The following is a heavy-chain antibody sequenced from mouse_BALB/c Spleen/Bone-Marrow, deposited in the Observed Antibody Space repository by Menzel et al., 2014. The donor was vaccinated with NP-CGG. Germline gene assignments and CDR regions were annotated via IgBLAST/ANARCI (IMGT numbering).Heavy chain of an antibody. J-gene: IGHJ3*01. Sequence: VQLKESGPGLVKPSQSLSLTCTVTGYSITSDYAWNWIRQFPGNKLEWMGYISYSGSTSYNPSLKSRISITRDTSKNQFFLQLNPVTTEDTATYYCARGGARATGWFAYWGQGTLVTVSA. V-gene: IGHV3-2*02. D-gene: IGHD3-1*01. CDR3: ARGGARATGWFAY. CDR2: ISYSGST. CDR1: GYSITSDYA.